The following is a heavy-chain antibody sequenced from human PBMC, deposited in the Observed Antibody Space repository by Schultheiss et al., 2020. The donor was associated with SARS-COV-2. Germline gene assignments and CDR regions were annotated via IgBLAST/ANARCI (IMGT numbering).Heavy chain of an antibody. CDR1: GYTFTSYG. D-gene: IGHD2-15*01. Sequence: SVKVSCKASGYTFTSYGISWVRQAPGQGLEWMGGIIPIFGTANYAQKFQGRVTITADKSTSTAYMELNSLRAEDTAVYYCTTDRSKEVVAAPCWGQGTLVTVSS. CDR3: TTDRSKEVVAAPC. V-gene: IGHV1-69*06. CDR2: IIPIFGTA. J-gene: IGHJ4*02.